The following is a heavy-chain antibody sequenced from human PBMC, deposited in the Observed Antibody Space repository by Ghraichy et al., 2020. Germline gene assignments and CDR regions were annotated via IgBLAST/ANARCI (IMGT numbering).Heavy chain of an antibody. CDR3: ARGVYCGGDCYREYFQH. D-gene: IGHD2-21*02. CDR1: GGSFSGYY. V-gene: IGHV4-34*01. J-gene: IGHJ1*01. Sequence: SETLSLTCAVYGGSFSGYYWSWIRQPPGKGLEWIGEINHSGSTNYNPSLKSRVTISVDTSKNQFSLKLSSVTAADTAVYYCARGVYCGGDCYREYFQHWGQGTLVTVSS. CDR2: INHSGST.